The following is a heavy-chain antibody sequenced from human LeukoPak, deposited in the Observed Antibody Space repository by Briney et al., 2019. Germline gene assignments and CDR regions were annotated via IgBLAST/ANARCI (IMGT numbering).Heavy chain of an antibody. J-gene: IGHJ5*02. V-gene: IGHV4-34*01. CDR3: ASSAWYVYWFDP. CDR2: INHSGST. Sequence: SETLSLTCAVYGGSFSGYYWSWIRQPPGKGLEWIGEINHSGSTNYNPSLKSRVTISVDTSKNQFSLKLSSVTAADTAVCYCASSAWYVYWFDPWGQGTLVTVSS. CDR1: GGSFSGYY. D-gene: IGHD6-19*01.